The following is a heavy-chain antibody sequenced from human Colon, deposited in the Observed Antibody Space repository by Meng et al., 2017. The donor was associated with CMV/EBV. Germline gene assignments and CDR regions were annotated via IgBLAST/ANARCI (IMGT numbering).Heavy chain of an antibody. CDR3: VTYAQEASFEY. V-gene: IGHV3-21*01. J-gene: IGHJ4*02. Sequence: EWQRVESGGGLVKPGGSLRLSCEVSGFPFSDYSMNWFRQAPGKGLEWVSSISKSDTYIFYKDSVKGRFTISRDNARNSVYLQMNSLRVEDTAVYYCVTYAQEASFEYWGQGTLVTVSS. D-gene: IGHD3-16*01. CDR1: GFPFSDYS. CDR2: ISKSDTYI.